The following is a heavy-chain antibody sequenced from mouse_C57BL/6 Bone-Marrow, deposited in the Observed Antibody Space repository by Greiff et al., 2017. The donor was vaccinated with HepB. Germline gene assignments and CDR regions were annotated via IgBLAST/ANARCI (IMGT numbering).Heavy chain of an antibody. J-gene: IGHJ2*01. CDR3: ARESLHYGSSYFDY. V-gene: IGHV1-9*01. D-gene: IGHD1-1*01. Sequence: QVQLKQSGAELMKPGASVKLSCKATGYTFTGYWIEWVKQRPGHGLEWIGEILPGSGSTNYNEKFKGKATFTADTSSNTAYMHLSSLTTEDSAIYYCARESLHYGSSYFDYWGQGTTLTVSS. CDR2: ILPGSGST. CDR1: GYTFTGYW.